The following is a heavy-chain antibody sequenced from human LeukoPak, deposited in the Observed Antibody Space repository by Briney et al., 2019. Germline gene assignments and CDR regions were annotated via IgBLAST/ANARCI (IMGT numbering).Heavy chain of an antibody. J-gene: IGHJ4*02. CDR2: INPNSGGT. CDR3: ARVVDSSGYYSEWFDY. CDR1: GYTFTGYY. V-gene: IGHV1-2*07. Sequence: ASVKVSCKASGYTFTGYYMHWVRQATGQRLDWMVWINPNSGGTNYAHKFQGRVTMTRDTSISTAYMELSRLRSDDTAVYYCARVVDSSGYYSEWFDYWGQGTLVTVSS. D-gene: IGHD3-22*01.